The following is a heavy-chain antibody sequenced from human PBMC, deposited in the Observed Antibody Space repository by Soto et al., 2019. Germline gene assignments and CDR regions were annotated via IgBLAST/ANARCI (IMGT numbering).Heavy chain of an antibody. CDR2: INPNSGGT. J-gene: IGHJ6*02. Sequence: GASVKVSCKASGYTFTGYYMHWVRQAPGQGLEWMGWINPNSGGTNYAQKFQGWVTMTRDTSISTAYMELSRLRSDDTAVYYCARSKRDRITIFGVVHYGMDVWGQGTTVTVSS. D-gene: IGHD3-3*01. V-gene: IGHV1-2*04. CDR3: ARSKRDRITIFGVVHYGMDV. CDR1: GYTFTGYY.